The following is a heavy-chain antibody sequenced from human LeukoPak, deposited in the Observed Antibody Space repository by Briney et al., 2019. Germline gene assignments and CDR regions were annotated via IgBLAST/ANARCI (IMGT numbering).Heavy chain of an antibody. CDR2: ISAYNGNT. Sequence: GASVEVSCKASGYTFTSYGISWVRQAPGQGLEWMGWISAYNGNTNYAQKFQGRVTITADESTSTAYMELSSLRSEDTAVYYCARDQSIAARQGAFDIWGQGTMVTVSS. V-gene: IGHV1-18*01. J-gene: IGHJ3*02. D-gene: IGHD6-6*01. CDR3: ARDQSIAARQGAFDI. CDR1: GYTFTSYG.